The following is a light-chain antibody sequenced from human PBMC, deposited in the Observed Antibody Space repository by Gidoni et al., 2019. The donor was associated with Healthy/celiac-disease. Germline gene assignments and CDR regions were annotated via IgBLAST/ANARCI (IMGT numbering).Light chain of an antibody. J-gene: IGKJ4*01. CDR2: AAS. V-gene: IGKV1-39*01. CDR1: QRISSY. Sequence: DIHMTPPPSSLSASVGDRVTITCRASQRISSYLNWYQQKPGKAPKLLIYAASSLQSGVPSRFSGSGSGTEFTLTISSLQPEDFATYYCQQSYSTPLTFGGGTKVEIK. CDR3: QQSYSTPLT.